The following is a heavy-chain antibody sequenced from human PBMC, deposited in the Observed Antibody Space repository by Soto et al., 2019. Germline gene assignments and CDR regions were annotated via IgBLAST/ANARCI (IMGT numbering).Heavy chain of an antibody. V-gene: IGHV4-59*01. Sequence: SETLSLTCTVSGGSISSYYWSWIRQPPGKGLEWIGNIYYSGSTNYNPSHKSRVTISVDTSKNQFSLKLSSVTAADTAVYYCSSDPGYGDYDIYYYYYGMDVWGQGTTVTVSS. D-gene: IGHD4-17*01. CDR1: GGSISSYY. CDR2: IYYSGST. J-gene: IGHJ6*02. CDR3: SSDPGYGDYDIYYYYYGMDV.